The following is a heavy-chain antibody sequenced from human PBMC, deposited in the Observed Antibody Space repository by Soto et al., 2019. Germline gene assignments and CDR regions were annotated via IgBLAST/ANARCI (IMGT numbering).Heavy chain of an antibody. V-gene: IGHV4-39*01. CDR2: IYYSGST. CDR1: GGSISSSSYY. Sequence: SETLSLTCTVSGGSISSSSYYWGWIRQPPGKGLEWIGSIYYSGSTYYNPSLKSRVTISVDTSKNQFSLKLSSVTAADTAVYYCARRNPPSWFDPWGHGTVGTVSS. CDR3: ARRNPPSWFDP. J-gene: IGHJ5*02.